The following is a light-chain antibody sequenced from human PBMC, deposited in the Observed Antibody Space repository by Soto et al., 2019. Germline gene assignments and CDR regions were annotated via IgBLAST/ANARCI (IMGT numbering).Light chain of an antibody. Sequence: VLTQPPSVSGAPGQRVTISCTGSSSNIGADFEVHWYQQRPGTAPKLLIYTNINRPSGVPDRFSGSRSVTSASLAITGLQAEDEADYYCQSYDSSLSGYLIFGGGTQLTVL. V-gene: IGLV1-40*01. CDR3: QSYDSSLSGYLI. CDR2: TNI. CDR1: SSNIGADFE. J-gene: IGLJ7*01.